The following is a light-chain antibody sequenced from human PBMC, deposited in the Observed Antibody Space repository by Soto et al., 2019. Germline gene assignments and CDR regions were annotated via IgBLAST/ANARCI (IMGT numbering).Light chain of an antibody. CDR3: QQYDSLPLT. CDR1: QDISDY. J-gene: IGKJ4*01. Sequence: DIQMTQSPSSLSASVGDRVTITCQASQDISDYLNWYQQRPGKAPNLLIYAASNLETRVPSRFSGSGSGTFFTLTITSLQPDDFATYYCQQYDSLPLTFGGGTKVDIK. V-gene: IGKV1-33*01. CDR2: AAS.